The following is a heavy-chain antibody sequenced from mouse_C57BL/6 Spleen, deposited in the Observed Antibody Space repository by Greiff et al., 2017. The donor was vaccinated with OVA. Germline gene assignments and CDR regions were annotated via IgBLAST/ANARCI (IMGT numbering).Heavy chain of an antibody. CDR2: INPGSGGT. CDR3: ARYVGSGYDY. Sequence: VQLQQSGAELVRPGTSVKVSCKASGYAFTNYLIEWVKQRPGQGLEWIGVINPGSGGTNYNGKFKGKATLTADKSSSTAYMQLSSLTSEDSAVYFCARYVGSGYDYWGQGTTLTVSS. D-gene: IGHD3-2*02. CDR1: GYAFTNYL. J-gene: IGHJ2*01. V-gene: IGHV1-54*01.